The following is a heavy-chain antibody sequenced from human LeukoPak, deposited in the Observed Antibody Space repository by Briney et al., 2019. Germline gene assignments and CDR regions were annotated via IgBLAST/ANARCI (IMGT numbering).Heavy chain of an antibody. J-gene: IGHJ5*02. CDR2: INHSGST. CDR3: ARQVVVPALYNWFDP. D-gene: IGHD2-2*01. V-gene: IGHV4-39*07. CDR1: GGSISSSTYY. Sequence: KPSETLSLTCIVSGGSISSSTYYWGWIRQPPGKGLEWIGEINHSGSTNYNPSLKSRVTISVDTSKNQFSLKLSSVAAADTAVYYCARQVVVPALYNWFDPWGQGTLVTVSS.